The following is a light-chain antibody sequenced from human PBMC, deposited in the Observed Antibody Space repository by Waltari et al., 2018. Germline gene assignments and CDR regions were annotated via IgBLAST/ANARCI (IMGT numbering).Light chain of an antibody. Sequence: EIVLTQSPATLSLSPGESATLSCRASQSIDIYLAWYQQRPGQAPRLLIPESSSRATGIPARFRGSGSGTDFTRTISSLEPEDFAVYSCQQRSRWPLTFGGGTKVEL. CDR2: ESS. CDR1: QSIDIY. V-gene: IGKV3-11*01. J-gene: IGKJ4*01. CDR3: QQRSRWPLT.